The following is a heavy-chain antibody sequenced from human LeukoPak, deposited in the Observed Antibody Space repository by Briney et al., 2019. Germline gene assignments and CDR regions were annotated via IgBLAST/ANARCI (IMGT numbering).Heavy chain of an antibody. V-gene: IGHV4-38-2*02. J-gene: IGHJ4*02. CDR1: GYSISSGYY. CDR2: IYYSGST. D-gene: IGHD3-10*01. CDR3: ARQRTNQPVLLWFGELSPTLDY. Sequence: SETLSLTCTVSGYSISSGYYWGWIRQPPGKGLEWIGSIYYSGSTYYNPSLKNRVTISVDTSKNQFSLKLSSVTAADTAVYYCARQRTNQPVLLWFGELSPTLDYWGQGTLVTVSS.